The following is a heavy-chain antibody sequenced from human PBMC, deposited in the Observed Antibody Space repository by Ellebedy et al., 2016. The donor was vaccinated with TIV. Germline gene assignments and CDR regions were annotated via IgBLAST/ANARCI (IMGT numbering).Heavy chain of an antibody. CDR1: GGSISSYY. Sequence: SETLSLTXTVSGGSISSYYWSWIRQPPGKGLEWIGYIYYSGSTNYNPSLKSRVTISVDTSKNQFSLKLSSVTAADTAVYYCARVAHDYGLGSFDYWGQGTLVTVSS. J-gene: IGHJ4*02. CDR3: ARVAHDYGLGSFDY. D-gene: IGHD4-17*01. V-gene: IGHV4-59*12. CDR2: IYYSGST.